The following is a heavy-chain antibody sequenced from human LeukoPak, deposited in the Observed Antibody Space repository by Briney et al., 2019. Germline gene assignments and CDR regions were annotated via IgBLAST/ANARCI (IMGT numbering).Heavy chain of an antibody. Sequence: GGSLRLSCTASGFTLGSHDMHWVRQIPGQGLEWVAAVSSGFHAFFADSVQGRFTVSREDARNSLYLQMNSLRAGDTAVYYCVGEASGYQYTYFDYWGQGTLVTVSS. J-gene: IGHJ4*02. CDR1: GFTLGSHD. V-gene: IGHV3-13*01. D-gene: IGHD5-18*01. CDR2: VSSGFHA. CDR3: VGEASGYQYTYFDY.